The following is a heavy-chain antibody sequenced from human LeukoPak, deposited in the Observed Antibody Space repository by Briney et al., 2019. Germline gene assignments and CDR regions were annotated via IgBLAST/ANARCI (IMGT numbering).Heavy chain of an antibody. D-gene: IGHD1-26*01. CDR3: ARDVRSGGYVLAYFDY. J-gene: IGHJ4*02. CDR1: GFTFSSYW. V-gene: IGHV3-7*01. CDR2: IKQDGSEK. Sequence: PGGSLRLSCAASGFTFSSYWMSWVRQAPGKGLEWVANIKQDGSEKYYVDSVKGRFTISRDNAKNSLYLQMNSLRAEDTAVYYCARDVRSGGYVLAYFDYWGQGTLVTVSS.